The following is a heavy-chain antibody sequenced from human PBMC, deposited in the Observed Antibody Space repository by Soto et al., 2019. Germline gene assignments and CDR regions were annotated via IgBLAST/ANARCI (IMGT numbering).Heavy chain of an antibody. J-gene: IGHJ6*03. Sequence: GGSLRLSCAASGFTFSSYAMSWVRQAPGKGLEWVSAISGSGGSTYYADSVKGRFTISRDNSKNTLYLQMNSLRAEDTAVYYCAKDHLRLPGNYYYYYMDVWGKGTTVTVSS. V-gene: IGHV3-23*01. D-gene: IGHD3-10*01. CDR2: ISGSGGST. CDR1: GFTFSSYA. CDR3: AKDHLRLPGNYYYYYMDV.